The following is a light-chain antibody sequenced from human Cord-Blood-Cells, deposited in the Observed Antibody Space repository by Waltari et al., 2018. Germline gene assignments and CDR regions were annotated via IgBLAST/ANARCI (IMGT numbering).Light chain of an antibody. Sequence: DIVMTQSPLSLPVTPGEPASISCRSSQSLLHSNGYNYLDWYLKKPGQSPQLLIYLGSYRASGVPDRFSGSGSGTDFTLKISRVEAEDVGVYYCMQALQTWTFGQGTKVEIK. CDR3: MQALQTWT. V-gene: IGKV2-28*01. CDR1: QSLLHSNGYNY. J-gene: IGKJ1*01. CDR2: LGS.